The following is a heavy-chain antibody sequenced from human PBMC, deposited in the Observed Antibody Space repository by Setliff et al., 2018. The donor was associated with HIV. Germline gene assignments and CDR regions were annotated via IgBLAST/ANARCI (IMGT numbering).Heavy chain of an antibody. J-gene: IGHJ4*03. CDR2: ISYDGSNK. Sequence: TGGSLRLSCAASGFTFSNYAMHWVRQAPGKGLEWVAVISYDGSNKYYADSVKGRFTISRDNSKNTLYLQMNSLRAEDTAVYYCAKNLYRSGWSPLDYWGQGTTVTVS. CDR3: AKNLYRSGWSPLDY. CDR1: GFTFSNYA. D-gene: IGHD6-13*01. V-gene: IGHV3-30-3*01.